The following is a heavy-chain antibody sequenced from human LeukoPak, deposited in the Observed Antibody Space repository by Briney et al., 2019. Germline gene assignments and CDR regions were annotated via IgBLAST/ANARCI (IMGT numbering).Heavy chain of an antibody. CDR1: GFTFSSYA. V-gene: IGHV3-23*01. CDR2: ISGSGGST. D-gene: IGHD3-22*01. CDR3: AKVEDYYDSSGYSRDEYFQH. Sequence: GGSLRLSCAASGFTFSSYAMSWVRQAPGKGLEWVSAISGSGGSTYYADSVKGRFTISRDNSKNTLYLQMSSLRAEDTAVYYCAKVEDYYDSSGYSRDEYFQHWGQGTLVTVSS. J-gene: IGHJ1*01.